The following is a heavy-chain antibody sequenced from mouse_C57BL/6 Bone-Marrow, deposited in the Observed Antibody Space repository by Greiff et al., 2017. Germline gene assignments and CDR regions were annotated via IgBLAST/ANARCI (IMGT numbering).Heavy chain of an antibody. D-gene: IGHD2-3*01. CDR2: IYPGSGNT. CDR3: ARGIYDGPFAY. Sequence: QVQLQQSGAELVRPGASVKLSCKASGYTFTDYYINWVKQRPGQGLEWIARIYPGSGNTYYNEKFKGKATLTAEKSSSTAYMQLSSLTSEDSAVYFCARGIYDGPFAYWGQGTLVTVSA. CDR1: GYTFTDYY. J-gene: IGHJ3*01. V-gene: IGHV1-76*01.